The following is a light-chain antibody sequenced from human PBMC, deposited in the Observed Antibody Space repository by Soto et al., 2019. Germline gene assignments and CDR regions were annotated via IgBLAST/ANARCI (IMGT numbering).Light chain of an antibody. CDR1: SSDVGGYEY. Sequence: QSVMTQPRSVSGSPGQSVTISCSGTSSDVGGYEYVSWYQQHPGTAPRLLIYHVGQRPSGVPDRFSGSKSGTTASLTISGLQADDEAEFFCSSYTVGRTFEFGAAAQVTV. CDR3: SSYTVGRTFE. J-gene: IGLJ7*01. V-gene: IGLV2-11*01. CDR2: HVG.